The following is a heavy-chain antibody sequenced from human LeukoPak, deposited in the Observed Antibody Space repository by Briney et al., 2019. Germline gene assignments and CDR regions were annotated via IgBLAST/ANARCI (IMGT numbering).Heavy chain of an antibody. CDR3: ARHLGYCTGGSCFGREYYFDY. V-gene: IGHV4-59*08. D-gene: IGHD2-15*01. Sequence: SETLSLTCTVSGGSISSYYWSWIRQAPGRGLEWIGYIYYSGSTNYHPSLKSRVTISIDTSKNQFSLKLSSVTAAGTAVYYCARHLGYCTGGSCFGREYYFDYWGQGTLVTVSS. CDR1: GGSISSYY. J-gene: IGHJ4*02. CDR2: IYYSGST.